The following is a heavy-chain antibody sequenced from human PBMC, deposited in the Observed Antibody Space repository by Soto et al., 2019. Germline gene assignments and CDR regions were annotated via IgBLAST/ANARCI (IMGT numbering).Heavy chain of an antibody. CDR2: IYYSGST. CDR3: ARDGRGYCSGGSCLDAFDI. V-gene: IGHV4-59*01. J-gene: IGHJ3*02. CDR1: GGSISSYY. Sequence: PSETLSLTCTVSGGSISSYYWSWIRQPPGKGLEWIGYIYYSGSTNYNPSLKSRVTISVDTSKNQFSLKLSSVTAADTAVYYCARDGRGYCSGGSCLDAFDIWGQGPMVTVSS. D-gene: IGHD2-15*01.